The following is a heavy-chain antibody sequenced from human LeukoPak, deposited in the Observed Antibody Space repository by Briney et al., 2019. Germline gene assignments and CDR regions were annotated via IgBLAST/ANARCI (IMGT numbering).Heavy chain of an antibody. CDR1: GYIFTSYW. D-gene: IGHD2-15*01. CDR3: VRAARTSGSLFRW. V-gene: IGHV5-51*01. CDR2: IYPGDSDV. Sequence: GESLKISCKGSGYIFTSYWIGWVRQIPGKGLEWVGIIYPGDSDVRFSPSFQGQVTISADKSITTAYLQWSSLKASDTAIYYCVRAARTSGSLFRWWGRGTVVTVSS. J-gene: IGHJ4*02.